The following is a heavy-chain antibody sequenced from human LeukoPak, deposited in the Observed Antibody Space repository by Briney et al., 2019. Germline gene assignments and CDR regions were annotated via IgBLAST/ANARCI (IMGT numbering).Heavy chain of an antibody. CDR2: ISWDGGST. V-gene: IGHV3-43*01. CDR3: AKGGKNYFDY. D-gene: IGHD1-26*01. Sequence: PGGSLRLSCAASGFTFDHYSMHWVRQAPGKGLEWVSLISWDGGSTYYADSVKGRFTISRDNSKNSLSLQMNSLRAEGTALYYCAKGGKNYFDYWGQGTLVTVSS. J-gene: IGHJ4*02. CDR1: GFTFDHYS.